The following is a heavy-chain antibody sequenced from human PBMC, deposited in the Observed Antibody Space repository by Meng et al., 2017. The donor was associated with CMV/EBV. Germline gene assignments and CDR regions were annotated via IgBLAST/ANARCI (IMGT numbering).Heavy chain of an antibody. CDR3: ARIAAAGRFDY. Sequence: QTTFKAPGPALAEPTPSPTPHYTFARSWLSTSGGGVGLIRQTPGQALEWLALIYWDDDKSNSPSLKSRLTITKDTSKNQVVLTMTNMDPVDTATYYCARIAAAGRFDYWSQGTLVTVSS. J-gene: IGHJ4*02. D-gene: IGHD6-13*01. CDR2: IYWDDDK. V-gene: IGHV2-5*02. CDR1: RSWLSTSGGG.